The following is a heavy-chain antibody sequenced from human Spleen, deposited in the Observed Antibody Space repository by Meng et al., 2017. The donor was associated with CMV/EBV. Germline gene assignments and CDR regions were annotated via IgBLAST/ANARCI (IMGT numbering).Heavy chain of an antibody. CDR2: INPSGGGT. CDR1: GYTFTSYY. J-gene: IGHJ6*02. D-gene: IGHD3-10*01. V-gene: IGHV1-46*01. Sequence: ASVKVSCKASGYTFTSYYMHWVRQAPGQGLEWMGIINPSGGGTNFPQNFQGRVTMTRDTSTSTVYMELSSLGSEDTAVYYCAIDRGSGSYLSYYYSAMDVWGQGTTVTVSS. CDR3: AIDRGSGSYLSYYYSAMDV.